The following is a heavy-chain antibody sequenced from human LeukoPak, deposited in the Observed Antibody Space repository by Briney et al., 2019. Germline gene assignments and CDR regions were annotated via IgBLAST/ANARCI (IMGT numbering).Heavy chain of an antibody. CDR3: ARGAYSSGWYEGYDAFDI. CDR1: GYTFTGYY. D-gene: IGHD6-19*01. Sequence: GASVKVSCKASGYTFTGYYMNWVRQAPGQGLEWMGWINPNSGGTNYAQKFQGRVTMTRDTSISTAYMELSRLRSDDMAVYYCARGAYSSGWYEGYDAFDIWGQGTMVTVSS. J-gene: IGHJ3*02. V-gene: IGHV1-2*02. CDR2: INPNSGGT.